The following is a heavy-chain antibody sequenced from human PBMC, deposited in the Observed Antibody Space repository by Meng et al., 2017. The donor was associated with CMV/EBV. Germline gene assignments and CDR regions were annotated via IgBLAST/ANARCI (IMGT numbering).Heavy chain of an antibody. J-gene: IGHJ4*02. V-gene: IGHV4-59*12. CDR3: ARGAYDFWSGKDDY. CDR1: GGSISSYY. D-gene: IGHD3-3*01. Sequence: SETLSLTCTVSGGSISSYYWSWIRQPPGKGLGWIGYIYYSGSTNYNPSLKSRVTISVDTSKNQFSLKLSSVTAADTAVYYCARGAYDFWSGKDDYWGQGTLVTVSS. CDR2: IYYSGST.